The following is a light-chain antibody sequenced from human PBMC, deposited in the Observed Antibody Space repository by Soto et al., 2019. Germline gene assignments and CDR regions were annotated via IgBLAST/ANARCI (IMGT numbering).Light chain of an antibody. CDR1: STDFGDDKY. CDR2: GVS. Sequence: QSVLTQPASVSGSPGQSITISWTGSSTDFGDDKYVSWYQQQPGKGPNLLIYGVSNRPSGVSNRFSGSKSGNTASLTISGLQLEDEADYFCGSFTTSRIWVFGGGTKVTVL. J-gene: IGLJ3*02. CDR3: GSFTTSRIWV. V-gene: IGLV2-14*01.